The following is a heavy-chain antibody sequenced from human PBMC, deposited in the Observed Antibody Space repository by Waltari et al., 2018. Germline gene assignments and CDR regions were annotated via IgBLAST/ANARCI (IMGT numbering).Heavy chain of an antibody. V-gene: IGHV3-23*01. Sequence: EVQLLESGGGLVQPGGSLRLSCAASGFTFSSYAMSWVRQAPGKGLEWVSAICGSGGSTYYADSVKGRFTISRDNSKNTLYLQMNSLRAEDTAVYYCAKPKAVAYSSFDYWGQGTLVTVSS. CDR3: AKPKAVAYSSFDY. D-gene: IGHD6-19*01. CDR1: GFTFSSYA. J-gene: IGHJ4*02. CDR2: ICGSGGST.